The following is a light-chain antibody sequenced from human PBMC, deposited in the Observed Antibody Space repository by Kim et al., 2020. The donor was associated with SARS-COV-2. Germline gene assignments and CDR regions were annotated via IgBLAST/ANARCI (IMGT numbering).Light chain of an antibody. CDR2: DVS. CDR3: GSYTSSSTWV. V-gene: IGLV2-14*01. Sequence: QSALTQPASVSGSPGQSITISCTGTSSDVSGYNYVSWYQQHPGKAPKLMIYDVSKRPSGVSNRFSGSKSGNTASLTISGLQADDEADYYCGSYTSSSTWVFGGGTQLTVL. J-gene: IGLJ3*02. CDR1: SSDVSGYNY.